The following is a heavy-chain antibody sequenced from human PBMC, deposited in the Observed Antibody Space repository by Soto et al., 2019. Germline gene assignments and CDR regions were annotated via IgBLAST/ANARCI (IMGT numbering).Heavy chain of an antibody. J-gene: IGHJ4*02. CDR1: GSTFTTYG. CDR2: ITPDNGNT. CDR3: ARAASYGSFSYFDS. V-gene: IGHV1-18*01. D-gene: IGHD4-17*01. Sequence: QVQLVQSGAEVKKPGASVRVSCKASGSTFTTYGVTWVRQAPGQGLEWVGWITPDNGNTHFAQNFQGRVTMTTDTSATTAYMDVWRLRSDDTAVYFCARAASYGSFSYFDSWGQGTLVSVSS.